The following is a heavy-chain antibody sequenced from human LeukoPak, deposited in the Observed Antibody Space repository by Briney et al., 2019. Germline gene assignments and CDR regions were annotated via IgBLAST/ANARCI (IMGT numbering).Heavy chain of an antibody. CDR1: GFTFADYA. J-gene: IGHJ4*02. Sequence: GGSLRLSCTASGFTFADYAMSWFRQAPGKGLEWVGFIRSKAYGGTIEYAASVKGRFTISRDDSENTLYLQMSSLKTEDTAVYYCTTSSYCEKNVCQTYFDFWGQGTLVTVSS. CDR3: TTSSYCEKNVCQTYFDF. CDR2: IRSKAYGGTI. V-gene: IGHV3-49*03. D-gene: IGHD2-21*01.